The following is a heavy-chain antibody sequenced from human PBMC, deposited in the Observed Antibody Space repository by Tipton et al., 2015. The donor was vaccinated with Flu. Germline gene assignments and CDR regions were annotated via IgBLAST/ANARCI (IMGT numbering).Heavy chain of an antibody. V-gene: IGHV4-38-2*02. Sequence: LRLSCSVSGDAIRSDYLWGWIRQPPGRGLEWIGNVFRSGSGYLNPSLKSRVAISIDTSRKQFSLRLSSVTAADTAMYFCARDPSLGMPEYLDSWGQGTLVTVSS. J-gene: IGHJ4*02. CDR3: ARDPSLGMPEYLDS. CDR1: GDAIRSDYL. CDR2: VFRSGSG. D-gene: IGHD2-2*01.